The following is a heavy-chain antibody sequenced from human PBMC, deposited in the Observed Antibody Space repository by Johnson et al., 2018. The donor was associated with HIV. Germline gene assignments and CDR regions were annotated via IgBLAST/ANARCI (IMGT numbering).Heavy chain of an antibody. CDR3: ARESGHAFDI. J-gene: IGHJ3*02. D-gene: IGHD3-3*01. V-gene: IGHV3-66*01. CDR2: IYTGGTT. CDR1: GFTVSSNY. Sequence: VQLVESGGGVVQPGGSLRLSCAASGFTVSSNYMSWVRQAPGKGLEWVSVIYTGGTTYYADSVKGRFTISRDNSKNTLYLQMNSMRAEDTAVYYCARESGHAFDIWGQGTVVTVSS.